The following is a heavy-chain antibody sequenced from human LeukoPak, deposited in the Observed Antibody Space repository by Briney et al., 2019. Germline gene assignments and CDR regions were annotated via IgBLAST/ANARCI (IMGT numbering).Heavy chain of an antibody. CDR3: TTGLRAADTN. CDR2: IKSKTDGGTT. D-gene: IGHD6-13*01. J-gene: IGHJ4*02. CDR1: GFTFSNTW. V-gene: IGHV3-15*01. Sequence: KAGGSLRLSCAASGFTFSNTWMSWVRQAPGKGLEWVVRIKSKTDGGTTDYAAPVKGRFTISRDDSKNTLYLQMNSLKTEDTAVYYCTTGLRAADTNWGLGTPVTVSS.